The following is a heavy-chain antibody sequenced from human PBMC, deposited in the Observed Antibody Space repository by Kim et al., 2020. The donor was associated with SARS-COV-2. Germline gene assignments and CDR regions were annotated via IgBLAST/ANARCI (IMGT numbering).Heavy chain of an antibody. CDR2: ISSSSSTI. CDR3: ARVLEVMDTAMVTTWFDP. Sequence: GGSLRLSCAASGFTFSSYSMNWVRQAPGKGLEWVSYISSSSSTIYYADSVKGRFTISRDNAKNSLYLQMNSLRDEDTAVYYCARVLEVMDTAMVTTWFDPWGQGTLVTVSS. J-gene: IGHJ5*02. D-gene: IGHD5-18*01. CDR1: GFTFSSYS. V-gene: IGHV3-48*02.